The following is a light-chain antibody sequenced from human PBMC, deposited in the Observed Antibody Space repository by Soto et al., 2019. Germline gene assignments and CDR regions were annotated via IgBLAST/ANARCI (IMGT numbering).Light chain of an antibody. CDR2: DAS. J-gene: IGKJ4*01. CDR3: QRYGSSPLT. CDR1: QSVSSNY. V-gene: IGKV3-20*01. Sequence: EIVLTLSPGTLSLSPGERATLSCRASQSVSSNYLAWYKQKPGQAPRLLIYDASSRATGIPDRFSGSGSGTDFTLTISRLEPEDFAVYYCQRYGSSPLTFGGGTKVDIK.